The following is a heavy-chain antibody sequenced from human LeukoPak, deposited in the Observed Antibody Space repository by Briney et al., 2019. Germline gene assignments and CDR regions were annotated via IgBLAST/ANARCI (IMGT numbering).Heavy chain of an antibody. Sequence: SETLSLTCAVYGGSFSGYYRSWIRQPPGKGLEWIGEINHSGSTNYNPSLKSRVTISVDTSKNQFSLKLSSVTAADTAVYYCASTTYRRFDYWGQGTLVTVSS. CDR3: ASTTYRRFDY. D-gene: IGHD1-26*01. J-gene: IGHJ4*02. CDR1: GGSFSGYY. CDR2: INHSGST. V-gene: IGHV4-34*01.